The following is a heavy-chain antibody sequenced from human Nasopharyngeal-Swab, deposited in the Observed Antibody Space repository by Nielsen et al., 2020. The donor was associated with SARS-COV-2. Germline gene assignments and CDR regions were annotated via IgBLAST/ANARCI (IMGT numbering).Heavy chain of an antibody. CDR3: ITDQEYLEGGGMRADF. D-gene: IGHD2/OR15-2a*01. Sequence: GESLKISCVGSGFRFTYAWMSWVRQAPGKGPEWVGRILSKKNGENTDYAAPVKGRFTISRDDRKNTLYLQMSSLRIEDTGTYYCITDQEYLEGGGMRADFWGQGTLVTVSS. J-gene: IGHJ4*02. CDR2: ILSKKNGENT. V-gene: IGHV3-15*01. CDR1: GFRFTYAW.